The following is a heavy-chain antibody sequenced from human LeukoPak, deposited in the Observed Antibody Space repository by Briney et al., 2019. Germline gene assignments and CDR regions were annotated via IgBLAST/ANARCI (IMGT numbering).Heavy chain of an antibody. CDR2: IYHSGST. V-gene: IGHV4-30-2*01. J-gene: IGHJ4*02. CDR3: AKGVAAAGIFDY. D-gene: IGHD6-13*01. CDR1: GGSISSGGYS. Sequence: PSQTLSLTCAVSGGSISSGGYSWSWIRQPPGKGLEWIGYIYHSGSTYYNPSLKSRVTISVDRSKNQFSLKLSSVTAADTAVYYCAKGVAAAGIFDYWGQGTLVTVSS.